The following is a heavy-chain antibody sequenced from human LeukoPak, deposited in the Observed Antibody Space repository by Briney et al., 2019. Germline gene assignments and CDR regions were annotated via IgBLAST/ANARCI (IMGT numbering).Heavy chain of an antibody. CDR3: ARADSASYFDY. V-gene: IGHV1-2*02. D-gene: IGHD1-26*01. J-gene: IGHJ4*02. CDR1: GYTFTGYY. Sequence: ASVKVSCKASGYTFTGYYMHWVRQAPGQGLEWMGWINPNSGGTNYTQKFQGRVTMTRDTSISTAYMELSSLRSDDTAVYYCARADSASYFDYWGQGTLVTVSS. CDR2: INPNSGGT.